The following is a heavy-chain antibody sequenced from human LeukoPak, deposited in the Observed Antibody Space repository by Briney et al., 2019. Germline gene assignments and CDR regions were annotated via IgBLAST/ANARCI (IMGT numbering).Heavy chain of an antibody. CDR2: INHSGST. V-gene: IGHV4-34*01. D-gene: IGHD4-17*01. J-gene: IGHJ3*02. CDR1: GGSFSGYY. Sequence: SETLSLTCAVYGGSFSGYYWSWIRQPPGKWLEWIGEINHSGSTNYNPSLKSRVTISVDTSKNQFSLKLSSVTAADTAVYYCARGAVTTGTDAFDIWGQGAMVTVSS. CDR3: ARGAVTTGTDAFDI.